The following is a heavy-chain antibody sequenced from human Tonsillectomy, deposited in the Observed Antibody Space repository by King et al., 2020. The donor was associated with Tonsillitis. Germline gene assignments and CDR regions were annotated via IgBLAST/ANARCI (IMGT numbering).Heavy chain of an antibody. V-gene: IGHV3-53*01. CDR2: TYSGGST. D-gene: IGHD2-2*01. CDR3: ARDQEALHCRSTSSYHYYGMDV. J-gene: IGHJ6*02. Sequence: VQLVESGGGLIQPGGSLRLSCAASGFTISSNYMTWVRQAPGKGLEWVSVTYSGGSTYYADSVKGRFTISRDISKNTLYLQMNSLRAEDTAVYYCARDQEALHCRSTSSYHYYGMDVWGQGTTVTVSS. CDR1: GFTISSNY.